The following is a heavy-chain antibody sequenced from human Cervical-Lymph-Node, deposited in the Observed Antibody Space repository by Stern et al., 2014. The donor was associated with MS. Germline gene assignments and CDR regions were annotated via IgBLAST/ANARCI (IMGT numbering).Heavy chain of an antibody. V-gene: IGHV3-53*01. J-gene: IGHJ4*02. Sequence: EVQLVESGGGLILPGGSLRLSCAASGLTVSTNYMSWVRQAPGKGLEWVSAIYSGGATYYAESVKGRFTISRDNSKNTLYLRMNSLRADDTAVYYCARGSYDVLTGPYFDYWGQGTLVTVSS. CDR2: IYSGGAT. CDR1: GLTVSTNY. D-gene: IGHD3-9*01. CDR3: ARGSYDVLTGPYFDY.